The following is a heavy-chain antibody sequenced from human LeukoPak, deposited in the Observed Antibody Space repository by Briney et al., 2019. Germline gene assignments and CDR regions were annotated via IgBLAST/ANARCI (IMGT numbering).Heavy chain of an antibody. CDR3: ARVIDSHSSGYYLAY. Sequence: ASETLSLTCAVYGGSFSGYYWSWIRQPPGKGLEWIGEINDSGSTSCNPSLKSRVSISVDTSKNQFSLKLSSVTAADTAVYYCARVIDSHSSGYYLAYWGQGTRVTVPS. D-gene: IGHD3-22*01. CDR2: INDSGST. V-gene: IGHV4-34*01. J-gene: IGHJ4*02. CDR1: GGSFSGYY.